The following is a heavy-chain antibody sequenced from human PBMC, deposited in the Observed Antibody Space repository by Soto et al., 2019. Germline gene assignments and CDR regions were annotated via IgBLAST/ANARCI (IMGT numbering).Heavy chain of an antibody. V-gene: IGHV3-7*01. CDR3: ARDRGPNTFDY. CDR2: IKADGSET. CDR1: GFTFISYW. Sequence: PGGSLRLSCAASGFTFISYWMTWVRQAPGKGLEWVANIKADGSETYSVDSVKGRFTFSKDNAKNSLYLQMNSLRVGDTAVYYCARDRGPNTFDYWGQGTLVTVSS. J-gene: IGHJ4*02.